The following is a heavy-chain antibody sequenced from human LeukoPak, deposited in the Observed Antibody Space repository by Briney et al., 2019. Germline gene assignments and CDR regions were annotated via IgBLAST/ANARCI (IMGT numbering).Heavy chain of an antibody. CDR2: ISSSGSTI. CDR1: GFTFSSYE. Sequence: GGSLRLSGAASGFTFSSYEMNWVRQAPGKGLEWVSYISSSGSTIYYADSVKGRFTISRDNAKNSLYLQMNSLRAEDTAVYYCARSSGGYYGMDVWGQGTTVTVSS. D-gene: IGHD6-6*01. J-gene: IGHJ6*02. CDR3: ARSSGGYYGMDV. V-gene: IGHV3-48*03.